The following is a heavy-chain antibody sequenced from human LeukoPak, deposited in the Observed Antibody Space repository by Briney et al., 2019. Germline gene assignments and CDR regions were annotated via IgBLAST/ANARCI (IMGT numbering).Heavy chain of an antibody. Sequence: QPGGSLRLSCAASGFTFSSYWMHWVRQAPGKGLVWVSRINSDGSSTSYADSVKGRFTISRDNSKNTLYLQMNSLRVEDTAIYYCAKDILFGFEYAFDIWGQGTMVTVSS. D-gene: IGHD3-3*01. CDR3: AKDILFGFEYAFDI. CDR1: GFTFSSYW. V-gene: IGHV3-74*01. CDR2: INSDGSST. J-gene: IGHJ3*02.